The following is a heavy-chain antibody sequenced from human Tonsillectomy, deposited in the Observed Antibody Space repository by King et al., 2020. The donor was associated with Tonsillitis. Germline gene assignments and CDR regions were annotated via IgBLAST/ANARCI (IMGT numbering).Heavy chain of an antibody. CDR1: GGSISSGGYS. Sequence: QLQESGSGLVKPSQTLSLTCAVSGGSISSGGYSWSWIRQPPGKGLEWIGYIYHSGSTSYNPSLKSRVTISVDRSKNQFSLKLSSVTAADTAVYYCASSEYSSSFYYWGQGTLVTVSS. CDR2: IYHSGST. CDR3: ASSEYSSSFYY. V-gene: IGHV4-30-2*01. J-gene: IGHJ4*02. D-gene: IGHD6-6*01.